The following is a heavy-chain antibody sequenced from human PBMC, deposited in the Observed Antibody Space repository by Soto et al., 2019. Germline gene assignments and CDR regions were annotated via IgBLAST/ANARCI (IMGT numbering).Heavy chain of an antibody. D-gene: IGHD2-15*01. CDR2: ISSSGRTI. Sequence: PGGSLRLSCAASGFIFSSYEMNWVRQAPGKGLEWVSYISSSGRTIHYADSVKGRFTISRDNAKNSLYLQMNSLRAEDTAVYYCWSRSGGRVGGPAEYYGMDVWGQGTTVTVSS. CDR3: WSRSGGRVGGPAEYYGMDV. V-gene: IGHV3-48*03. CDR1: GFIFSSYE. J-gene: IGHJ6*02.